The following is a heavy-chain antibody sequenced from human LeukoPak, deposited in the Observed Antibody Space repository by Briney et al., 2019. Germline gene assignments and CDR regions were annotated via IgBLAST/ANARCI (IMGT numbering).Heavy chain of an antibody. CDR3: AKVAPGLIAVIDL. J-gene: IGHJ5*02. CDR2: ISYDGSNK. V-gene: IGHV3-30-3*01. CDR1: GFTFSSYA. Sequence: GGSLRLSCAASGFTFSSYAMHWVRQAPGKGLEWVAVISYDGSNKYYADSVKGRFTISRDNSKNTLYLQMNSLRAEDTAVYYCAKVAPGLIAVIDLWGQGTLVTVSS. D-gene: IGHD6-19*01.